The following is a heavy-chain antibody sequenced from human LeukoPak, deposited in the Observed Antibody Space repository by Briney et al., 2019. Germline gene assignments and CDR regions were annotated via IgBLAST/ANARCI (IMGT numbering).Heavy chain of an antibody. CDR1: GFTFKDYW. Sequence: GGSLRLSCAASGFTFKDYWMHWVRQAPGKGLVWVSRIKSDGSSTSYVDSVKGRFTISRDNAKNTLYLQMNSLRAEDSGVYYCARRRTNYYYHYGMDVWGQGTTVTVSS. J-gene: IGHJ6*02. CDR2: IKSDGSST. CDR3: ARRRTNYYYHYGMDV. V-gene: IGHV3-74*01.